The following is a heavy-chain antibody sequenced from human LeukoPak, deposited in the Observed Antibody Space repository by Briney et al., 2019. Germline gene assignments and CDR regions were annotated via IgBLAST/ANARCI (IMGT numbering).Heavy chain of an antibody. V-gene: IGHV4-39*01. CDR2: IYYSGST. D-gene: IGHD3-9*01. J-gene: IGHJ4*02. CDR1: GGSISSSSYY. Sequence: SETLSLTCTVSGGSISSSSYYWGWIRQPPGKVLEWIGSIYYSGSTYYNPSLKSRVTISVDTSKNQFSLKLSSVTAADTAVYYCARHKAHLGLRYYYFDYWGQGTLVTVSS. CDR3: ARHKAHLGLRYYYFDY.